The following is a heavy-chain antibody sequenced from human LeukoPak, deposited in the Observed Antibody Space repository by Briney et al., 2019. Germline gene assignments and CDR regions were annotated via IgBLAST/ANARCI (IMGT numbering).Heavy chain of an antibody. CDR3: ARERSSSGWYADY. D-gene: IGHD6-19*01. V-gene: IGHV1-69*13. Sequence: SVKVSCEASGGTFSSYAISWVRQAPGQGLEWMGGIIPIFGTANYAQKFQGRVTITADESTSTAYMELSSLRSEDTAVYYCARERSSSGWYADYWGQGTLVTVSS. CDR2: IIPIFGTA. CDR1: GGTFSSYA. J-gene: IGHJ4*02.